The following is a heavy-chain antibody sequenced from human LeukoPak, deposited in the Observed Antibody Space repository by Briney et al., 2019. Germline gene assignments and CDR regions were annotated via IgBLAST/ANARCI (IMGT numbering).Heavy chain of an antibody. J-gene: IGHJ5*02. V-gene: IGHV1-2*02. Sequence: ASVKVSCKTSGYTFTGYYLHWVRQAPGQGLEWMGWINPNTGGTNYAQKFQGRVTMTRDTSITTAYMELSRLRSDDTAVYYCARVRREYYYGSGSGNELNWFDPWGQGTLVTVSS. CDR3: ARVRREYYYGSGSGNELNWFDP. CDR1: GYTFTGYY. CDR2: INPNTGGT. D-gene: IGHD3-10*01.